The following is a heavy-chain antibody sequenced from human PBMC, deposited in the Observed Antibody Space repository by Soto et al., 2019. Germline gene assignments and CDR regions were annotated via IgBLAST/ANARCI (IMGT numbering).Heavy chain of an antibody. CDR2: INHSGST. V-gene: IGHV4-39*07. CDR1: GGSIVSIGNYY. Sequence: PSETLCLTCSVSGGSIVSIGNYYWSWIRRPPGKGLEWIGEINHSGSTNYNPSLTSRVTISVDTSKNQFSLKLSSVTAADTAVYYCGRGRRILGNYFDYWGQRTLVTVSS. J-gene: IGHJ4*02. CDR3: GRGRRILGNYFDY. D-gene: IGHD2-15*01.